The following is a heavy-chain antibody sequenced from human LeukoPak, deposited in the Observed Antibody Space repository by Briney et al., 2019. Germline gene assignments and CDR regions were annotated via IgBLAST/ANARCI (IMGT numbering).Heavy chain of an antibody. CDR2: ISASGGGT. CDR3: AKEVRGVHYFDY. V-gene: IGHV3-23*01. Sequence: GGSLRLSCAASGFTFTTYPMSWVRQAPGKGLEWVSAISASGGGTYYADSVKGRFTISRNNSKSTLYLQMNSLRAEDTAVYYCAKEVRGVHYFDYWGQGTLVTVSS. CDR1: GFTFTTYP. J-gene: IGHJ4*02. D-gene: IGHD3-10*01.